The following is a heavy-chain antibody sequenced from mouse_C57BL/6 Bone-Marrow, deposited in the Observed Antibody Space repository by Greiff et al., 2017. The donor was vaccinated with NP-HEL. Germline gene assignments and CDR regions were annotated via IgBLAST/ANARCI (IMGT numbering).Heavy chain of an antibody. Sequence: EVQLQQSGPELVKPGASVKISCKASGYTFTDYYMNWVKQSHGKSLEWIGDINPNNGGTSYNQKFKGKATLTVDKSSSTAYMELRSLTSEDSAVYYCARPLYGSSYGWYFDVWGTGTTVTVSS. CDR3: ARPLYGSSYGWYFDV. CDR2: INPNNGGT. D-gene: IGHD1-1*01. J-gene: IGHJ1*03. CDR1: GYTFTDYY. V-gene: IGHV1-26*01.